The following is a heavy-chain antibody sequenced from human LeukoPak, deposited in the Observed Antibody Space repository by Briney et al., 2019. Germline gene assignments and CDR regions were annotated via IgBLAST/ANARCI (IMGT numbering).Heavy chain of an antibody. Sequence: GGSLRLSCAASGFRFSAYAMTWVRQAPGKGLEWLSSISGGDTGTYYADSVKGRFIISRDNSKNILSLQMNSLSAEDTAVYHCAKRADGSGRSWYLDLWGRGTVVTVSS. V-gene: IGHV3-23*01. CDR2: ISGGDTGT. CDR1: GFRFSAYA. CDR3: AKRADGSGRSWYLDL. J-gene: IGHJ2*01. D-gene: IGHD3-22*01.